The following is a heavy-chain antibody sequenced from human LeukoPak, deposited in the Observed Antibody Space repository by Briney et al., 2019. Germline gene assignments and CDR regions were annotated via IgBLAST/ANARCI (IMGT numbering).Heavy chain of an antibody. V-gene: IGHV1-18*01. CDR1: GYTFTSYG. J-gene: IGHJ4*02. CDR3: ARVGKMATIGGEDY. D-gene: IGHD5-24*01. Sequence: ASVKVSCKASGYTFTSYGISGVRQAPGQGLEWMGWISAYNGNTNYAQKLQGRVTMTTDTSTSTAYMELRSLRSDDTAVYYCARVGKMATIGGEDYWGQGTLVTVSS. CDR2: ISAYNGNT.